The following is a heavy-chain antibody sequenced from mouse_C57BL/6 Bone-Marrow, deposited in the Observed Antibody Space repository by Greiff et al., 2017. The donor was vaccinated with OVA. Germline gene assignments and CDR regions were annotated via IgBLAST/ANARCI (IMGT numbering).Heavy chain of an antibody. CDR1: GYTFTSYW. V-gene: IGHV1-69*01. Sequence: QVQLQQPGAELVMPGASVKLSCKASGYTFTSYWMHWVKQRPGQGLEWIGEIDPSDSYTNYNQKFKGKSTLTVDKSSSTAYMQLSSLTSEDSAVYYCAREGVYDAMDYWGQGTSVTVSS. CDR3: AREGVYDAMDY. CDR2: IDPSDSYT. J-gene: IGHJ4*01.